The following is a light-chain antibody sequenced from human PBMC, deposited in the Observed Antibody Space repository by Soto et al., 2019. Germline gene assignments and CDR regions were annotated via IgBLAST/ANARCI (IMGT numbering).Light chain of an antibody. CDR1: LTMSNN. Sequence: EIVMTQSPATLSLSPGESATLSCRASLTMSNNIAWYQHKPGQAPRLLIFGASSRATGVPGRFSGSGFATAFSLSIISLQSEDVSVSYCHQDNERPPWTFGQGTTVEMK. CDR2: GAS. J-gene: IGKJ1*01. CDR3: HQDNERPPWT. V-gene: IGKV3-15*01.